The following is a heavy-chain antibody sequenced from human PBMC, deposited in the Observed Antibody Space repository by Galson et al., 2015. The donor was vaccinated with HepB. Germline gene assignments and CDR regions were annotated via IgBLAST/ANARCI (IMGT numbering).Heavy chain of an antibody. CDR2: ISGSGGST. V-gene: IGHV3-23*01. J-gene: IGHJ4*02. CDR1: GFTFSSYA. Sequence: SLRLSCAASGFTFSSYAMSWVRQAPGKGLEWVSAISGSGGSTYYADSVKGRFTISRDNSKNTLYLQMNSLRAEDTAVYYCAKEGGWYQRLAIYFDYWGQGTLVTVSS. CDR3: AKEGGWYQRLAIYFDY. D-gene: IGHD6-19*01.